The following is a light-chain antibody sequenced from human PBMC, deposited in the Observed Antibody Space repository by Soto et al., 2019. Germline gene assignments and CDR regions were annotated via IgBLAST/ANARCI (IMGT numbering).Light chain of an antibody. CDR2: VAS. CDR1: QSVSSSY. Sequence: EIVLTQSPGTLSLSPGERATLSCRASQSVSSSYLAWYQQKPGQAPRLLIYVASSRATGIPDRFSGSGSGTDFTLTISRLEPEDFAVYYCQQDGSSPFTFGPGTKVDIK. V-gene: IGKV3-20*01. J-gene: IGKJ3*01. CDR3: QQDGSSPFT.